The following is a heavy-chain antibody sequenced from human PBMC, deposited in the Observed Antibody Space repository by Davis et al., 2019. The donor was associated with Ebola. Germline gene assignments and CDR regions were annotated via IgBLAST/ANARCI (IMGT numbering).Heavy chain of an antibody. V-gene: IGHV3-7*03. CDR2: IKQDGSEK. CDR1: GFTFSNYW. J-gene: IGHJ4*02. D-gene: IGHD1-26*01. CDR3: AKDYLGTRIGGSYFDY. Sequence: GESLKISCAASGFTFSNYWMSWVRQAPGKGLEWVANIKQDGSEKYDVASVRGRFTISRDNSKNTLYLQMNSLRAEDTAVYYCAKDYLGTRIGGSYFDYWGQGTLVTVSS.